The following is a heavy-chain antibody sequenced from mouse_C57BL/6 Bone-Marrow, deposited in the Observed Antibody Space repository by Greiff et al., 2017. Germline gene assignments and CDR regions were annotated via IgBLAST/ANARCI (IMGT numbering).Heavy chain of an antibody. V-gene: IGHV1-69*01. D-gene: IGHD1-1*01. J-gene: IGHJ1*03. CDR3: ARSRATQYFAV. CDR2: IDPSDSYT. CDR1: GYTFTSYW. Sequence: QVQLQQPGAELVMPGASVKLSCKASGYTFTSYWMHWVKQRPGQGLEWIGEIDPSDSYTNYNQKFKGKSTLTVDKSSSTAYMQLSSLTSEDSAVYYCARSRATQYFAVWGRGTTVTVSA.